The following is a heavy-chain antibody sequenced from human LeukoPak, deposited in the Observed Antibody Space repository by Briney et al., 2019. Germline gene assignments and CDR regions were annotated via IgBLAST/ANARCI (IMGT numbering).Heavy chain of an antibody. J-gene: IGHJ6*03. V-gene: IGHV1-2*02. CDR2: INPNSGGT. CDR1: GYTFTGYY. CDR3: ARDGEPKTATTYYYYMDV. D-gene: IGHD4-11*01. Sequence: ASVKVSCKASGYTFTGYYMHWVRQAPGQGLEWMGWINPNSGGTNYAQKFQGRVTMTRDTSISTAYMELSRLRSDDTAVYYCARDGEPKTATTYYYYMDVWGKGTTVTVSS.